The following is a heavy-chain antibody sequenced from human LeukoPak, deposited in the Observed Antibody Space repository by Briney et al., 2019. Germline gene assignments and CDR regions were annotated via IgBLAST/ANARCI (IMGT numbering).Heavy chain of an antibody. Sequence: GGSLRLSCAASGFTFSSYAMHWVRQAPGKGLEWVAVISYDGSNKYYADSVKGRFTISRDNSKNTLYLQMNSLRAEDTAVYYCAKNYGSGSYRDYWGQGTLVTVSS. CDR3: AKNYGSGSYRDY. J-gene: IGHJ4*02. V-gene: IGHV3-30-3*01. D-gene: IGHD3-10*01. CDR1: GFTFSSYA. CDR2: ISYDGSNK.